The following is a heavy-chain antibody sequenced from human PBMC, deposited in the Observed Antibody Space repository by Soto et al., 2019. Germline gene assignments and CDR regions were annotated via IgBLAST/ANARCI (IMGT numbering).Heavy chain of an antibody. J-gene: IGHJ4*02. CDR3: ARDPFISPNWNDEDY. CDR2: ISSSSSYI. V-gene: IGHV3-21*01. Sequence: GGSLRLSCAASGFTFSSYSMNWVRQAPGKGLEWVSSISSSSSYIYYADSVKGRFTISRDNAKNSLYLQMNSLRAEDTAVYYCARDPFISPNWNDEDYWGQGTLVTVSS. D-gene: IGHD1-20*01. CDR1: GFTFSSYS.